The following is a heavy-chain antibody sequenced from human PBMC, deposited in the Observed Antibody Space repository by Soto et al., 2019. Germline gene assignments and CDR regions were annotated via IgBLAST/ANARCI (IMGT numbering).Heavy chain of an antibody. CDR1: GFTFSKGW. Sequence: EVQLVESGGGLVQPGGSLRLSCAASGFTFSKGWMSWVRQAPGKGPEWVGRIKSKTDAETIDYAAPVRGRFTISRDYSENALDLHVSSLKSEGTAVYYCTADSRTHYAPCFDYWGQGILVTVSS. CDR3: TADSRTHYAPCFDY. V-gene: IGHV3-15*01. CDR2: IKSKTDAETI. J-gene: IGHJ4*02. D-gene: IGHD3-10*01.